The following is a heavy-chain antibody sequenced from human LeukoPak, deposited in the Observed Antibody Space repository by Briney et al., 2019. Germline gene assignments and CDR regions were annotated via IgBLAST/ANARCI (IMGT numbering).Heavy chain of an antibody. CDR2: INPNSGGT. D-gene: IGHD3-10*01. V-gene: IGHV1-2*02. J-gene: IGHJ5*02. Sequence: ASVKVSCRASGYAFTGYYMHWVRRAPGQGLEWMGWINPNSGGTNYAQKFQGRVTVTRDTSISTAYMELSRLRSDDTAVYYCARGPTSEDWLWFGKGGSFDPWGQGTLVTVSS. CDR1: GYAFTGYY. CDR3: ARGPTSEDWLWFGKGGSFDP.